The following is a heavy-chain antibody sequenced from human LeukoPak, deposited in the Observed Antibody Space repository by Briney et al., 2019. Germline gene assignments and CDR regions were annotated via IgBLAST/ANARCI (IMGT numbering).Heavy chain of an antibody. J-gene: IGHJ4*02. CDR3: ARGGSYYDSSGLNYFDY. CDR2: ISSSGTTI. Sequence: PGGSLRLSCAVSGFTFSDYYMTWIRQGPGKGLEWVSYISSSGTTIYYADSVKGRFTISRDNAKNSLYLQMNSLRAEDTAMHYCARGGSYYDSSGLNYFDYWGQGTLVTVSS. CDR1: GFTFSDYY. D-gene: IGHD3-22*01. V-gene: IGHV3-11*04.